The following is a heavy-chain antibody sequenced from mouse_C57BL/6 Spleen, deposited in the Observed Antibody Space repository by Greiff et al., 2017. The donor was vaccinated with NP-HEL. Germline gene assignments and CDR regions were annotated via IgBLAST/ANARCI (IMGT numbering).Heavy chain of an antibody. J-gene: IGHJ4*01. Sequence: VKLMESGPGLVQPSQSLSITCTVSGFSLTSYGVHWVRQSPGKGLEWLGVIWRGGSTDYNAAFMSRLSITKDNSKSQVFFKMNSLQADDTAIYYCAKKNYGSSYGYYYAMDYWGQGTSVTVSS. CDR3: AKKNYGSSYGYYYAMDY. V-gene: IGHV2-5*01. CDR2: IWRGGST. CDR1: GFSLTSYG. D-gene: IGHD1-1*01.